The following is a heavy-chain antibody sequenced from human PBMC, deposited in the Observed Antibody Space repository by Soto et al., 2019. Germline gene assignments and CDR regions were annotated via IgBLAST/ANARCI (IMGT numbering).Heavy chain of an antibody. CDR2: IKSKTDGGTT. D-gene: IGHD3-16*02. Sequence: EVQLVESGGGLVKPGGSLRLSCAASGFTFSNAWMSWVRQAPGKGLEWVGRIKSKTDGGTTDYAAPVKGRFTISRDDSKNTLYLQMNSLKTGDTAVYYCTTQSYDYIWGSYRPIDYWGQGTLVTVSS. J-gene: IGHJ4*02. CDR3: TTQSYDYIWGSYRPIDY. V-gene: IGHV3-15*01. CDR1: GFTFSNAW.